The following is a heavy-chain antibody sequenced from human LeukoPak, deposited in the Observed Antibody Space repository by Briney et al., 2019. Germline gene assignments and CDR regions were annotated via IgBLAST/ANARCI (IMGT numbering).Heavy chain of an antibody. V-gene: IGHV3-30*18. CDR2: ISYDGRNR. Sequence: GGSLRLSCAASGFTFSNYGIHWVRQAPGKGLEWVTFISYDGRNRHYVDSVKGRFTISRDNSKNTLYLQMNSLRTEDTALYYCAKEVESYSRSYGAYLDDWGQGTLVTVSS. CDR3: AKEVESYSRSYGAYLDD. CDR1: GFTFSNYG. D-gene: IGHD1-26*01. J-gene: IGHJ4*02.